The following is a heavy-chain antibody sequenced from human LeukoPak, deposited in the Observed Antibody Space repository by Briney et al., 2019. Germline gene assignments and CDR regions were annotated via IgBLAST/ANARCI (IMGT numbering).Heavy chain of an antibody. CDR2: IYHSGST. V-gene: IGHV4-4*02. J-gene: IGHJ4*02. CDR1: GASISSGYW. D-gene: IGHD3-10*01. Sequence: PSETLSLTCAVSGASISSGYWWSWVRQPPGKGLEWIGEIYHSGSTNHNPSLKSRVTISVDKSKSQSSLNLSSVTAADTAVYYCARDDTGVIRGIRFHYWGQGTLVTVSS. CDR3: ARDDTGVIRGIRFHY.